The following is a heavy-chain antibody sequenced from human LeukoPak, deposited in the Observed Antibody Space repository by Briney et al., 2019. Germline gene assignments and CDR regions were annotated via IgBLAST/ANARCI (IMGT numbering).Heavy chain of an antibody. CDR2: IYSGGST. Sequence: GGSLRLSCAASGFTVSSNYMSWVRQAPGKGLEWVSVIYSGGSTYYADSVKGRFTISRDNSKNTLYLQMNSLRAEDTAVYYCARDIKANGYFQHWGQGTLVTVSS. V-gene: IGHV3-53*01. CDR3: ARDIKANGYFQH. D-gene: IGHD1-1*01. CDR1: GFTVSSNY. J-gene: IGHJ1*01.